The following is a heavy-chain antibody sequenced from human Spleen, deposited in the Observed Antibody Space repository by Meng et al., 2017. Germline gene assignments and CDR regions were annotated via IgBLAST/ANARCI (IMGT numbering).Heavy chain of an antibody. CDR2: ISYDGSNK. D-gene: IGHD4-17*01. CDR1: GFTFSSYA. CDR3: ASQLTTVPKGAFDM. J-gene: IGHJ3*02. Sequence: GESLKISCVASGFTFSSYAMHWVRQAPGKGLEWVAVISYDGSNKYYADSVKGRFSISRDNSKNMLYLEMNILRAEDTALYYCASQLTTVPKGAFDMWGQGTMVTVSS. V-gene: IGHV3-30*07.